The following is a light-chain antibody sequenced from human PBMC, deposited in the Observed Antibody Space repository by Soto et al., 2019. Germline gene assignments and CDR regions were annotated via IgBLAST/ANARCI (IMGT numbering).Light chain of an antibody. CDR3: QQRSNWPSIT. CDR1: QSVSSY. V-gene: IGKV3-11*01. Sequence: EIVLTQSPATLSLSPGERATLSCRASQSVSSYLAWYQQKPGQAPRLLIYDASNRVTGIPARFSGSGSGTDFTLTISSLEPEDFAVYYCQQRSNWPSITFGQGTRLEIK. CDR2: DAS. J-gene: IGKJ5*01.